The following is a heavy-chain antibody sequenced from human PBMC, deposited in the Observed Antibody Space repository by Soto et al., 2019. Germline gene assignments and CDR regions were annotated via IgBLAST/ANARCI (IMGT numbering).Heavy chain of an antibody. CDR2: ISAYNGNT. CDR3: ARGGKVYDILTGYYHDAFDI. CDR1: GYTFTSYG. J-gene: IGHJ3*02. Sequence: ASVKVSCKASGYTFTSYGISWVRQAPGQGLEWMGWISAYNGNTNYAQKLQGRVTMTTDTSTSTAYMELRSLRSDDTAVYYCARGGKVYDILTGYYHDAFDIWGQGTMVTVSS. D-gene: IGHD3-9*01. V-gene: IGHV1-18*01.